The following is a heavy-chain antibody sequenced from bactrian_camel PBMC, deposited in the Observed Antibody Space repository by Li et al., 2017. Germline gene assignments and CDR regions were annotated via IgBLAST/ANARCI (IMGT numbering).Heavy chain of an antibody. CDR3: AKVGTPKVPPPRAYMND. D-gene: IGHD3*01. V-gene: IGHV3S40*01. Sequence: VQLVESGGGLVQPGGSLRLSCVASGFTFSSYDMSWVRQTPGKGLEWVSGINSGGGSTYYADSVKGRFSISRDNAKNTLYLQLNSMKTEDTALYYCAKVGTPKVPPPRAYMNDWGQGTQVTVS. J-gene: IGHJ4*01. CDR1: GFTFSSYD. CDR2: INSGGGST.